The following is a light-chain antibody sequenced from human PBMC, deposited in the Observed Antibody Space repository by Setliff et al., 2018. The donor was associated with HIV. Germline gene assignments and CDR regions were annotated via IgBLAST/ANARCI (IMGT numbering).Light chain of an antibody. CDR3: CSYAGSSTFI. CDR2: EVD. Sequence: QSVLTQPASVSGSPGQSITISCTGTSSNVGNYNLVSWYQQHPGNAPKLIVYEVDKRPSGVSSRFSGSKSGNTASLAISGLQAEDEADYYCCSYAGSSTFIFGGGT. J-gene: IGLJ2*01. V-gene: IGLV2-23*02. CDR1: SSNVGNYNL.